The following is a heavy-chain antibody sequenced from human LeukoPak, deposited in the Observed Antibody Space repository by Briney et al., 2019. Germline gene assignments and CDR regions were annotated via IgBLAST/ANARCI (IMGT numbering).Heavy chain of an antibody. Sequence: GSLRLSCAASEFTFRSYGMHWVRQAPGKGLEWVAGISHDGTNKYYVDSVKGRFTISRDNSKNTLFLQINSLRTEDTAVYYCAKGHEQAGRYNYFDYWGQGTLVTVSS. D-gene: IGHD5-24*01. CDR2: ISHDGTNK. CDR3: AKGHEQAGRYNYFDY. CDR1: EFTFRSYG. V-gene: IGHV3-30*18. J-gene: IGHJ4*02.